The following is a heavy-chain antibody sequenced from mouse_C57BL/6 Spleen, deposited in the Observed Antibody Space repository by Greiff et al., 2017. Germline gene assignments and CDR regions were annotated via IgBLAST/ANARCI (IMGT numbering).Heavy chain of an antibody. CDR2: INPNNGGT. CDR1: GYTFTDYY. J-gene: IGHJ1*03. D-gene: IGHD2-4*01. V-gene: IGHV1-26*01. CDR3: SRGPYYDYFWYIDV. Sequence: VQLQQSGPELVKPGASVKLSCKASGYTFTDYYMNWVKQSHGKGLEWIGDINPNNGGTSYNQKVKGKATLTVDKSSRTTYIEIRSLTSESSAVYYYSRGPYYDYFWYIDVWGTGTTVTVSS.